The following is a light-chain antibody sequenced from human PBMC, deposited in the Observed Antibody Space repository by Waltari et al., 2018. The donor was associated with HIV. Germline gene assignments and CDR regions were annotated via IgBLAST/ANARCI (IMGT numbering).Light chain of an antibody. J-gene: IGLJ3*02. Sequence: QSALTQPASVSGSPGQSITISCTGTSSDVGDYNYVSWFQQHPGKVPKLLIYGVSNRPSGVSHRFSGSKSGNTASLTISGLQAEDEADYYCASYTSTSARVFGGGTKVTVL. V-gene: IGLV2-14*01. CDR1: SSDVGDYNY. CDR2: GVS. CDR3: ASYTSTSARV.